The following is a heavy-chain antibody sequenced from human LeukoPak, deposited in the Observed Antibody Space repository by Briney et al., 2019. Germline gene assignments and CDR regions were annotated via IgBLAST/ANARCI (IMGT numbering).Heavy chain of an antibody. CDR1: GGSISSYH. J-gene: IGHJ3*02. V-gene: IGHV4-59*08. CDR3: ARSVSWGLLVRDDAFDI. D-gene: IGHD2-21*01. CDR2: IHYSGST. Sequence: TSETLSVTCTVSGGSISSYHWIWVRQPPGKGLEWIGYIHYSGSTNYNPSLKSRVTTSVDTSKKQFSLKLRSVTAADTAVYYCARSVSWGLLVRDDAFDIWGQGTMVTVSP.